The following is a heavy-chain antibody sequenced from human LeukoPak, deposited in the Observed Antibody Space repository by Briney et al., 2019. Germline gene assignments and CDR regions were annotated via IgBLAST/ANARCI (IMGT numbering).Heavy chain of an antibody. Sequence: GGSLRLSCAASGFTFSSYTMHWVRRAPGKGLEWVAVISYDGSNKYYADSVKGRFTISRDNSKNTLYLQMNSLRAEDTAVYYCARDHRAVAATSPLDYWGQGTLVTVSS. V-gene: IGHV3-30-3*01. D-gene: IGHD2-15*01. CDR2: ISYDGSNK. CDR3: ARDHRAVAATSPLDY. J-gene: IGHJ4*02. CDR1: GFTFSSYT.